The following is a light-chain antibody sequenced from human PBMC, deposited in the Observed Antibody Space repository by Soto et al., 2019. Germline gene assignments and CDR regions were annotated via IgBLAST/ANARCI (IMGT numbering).Light chain of an antibody. CDR1: QSISSW. CDR2: KAS. CDR3: QQYNSYWT. J-gene: IGKJ1*01. V-gene: IGKV1-5*03. Sequence: IPMTQSPSPPSSSVGDKIPITFPASQSISSWLAWYQQKPGKAPKLLIYKASSLESGVPSRFSGSGSGTEFTLTISSLQPDDFATYYCQQYNSYWTFGQGTKVDI.